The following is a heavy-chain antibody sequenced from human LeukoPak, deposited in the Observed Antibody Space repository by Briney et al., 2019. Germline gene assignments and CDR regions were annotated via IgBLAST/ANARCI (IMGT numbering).Heavy chain of an antibody. Sequence: ASETLSLTCTVSGGSITSDYWSWIRQPAGKGLEWIGRIFTSGSTTYNPSLKGRVTMSLDTSKNQFFLKLSSVTAADTAAYFCSRGGANDLWGQGTLVTVSS. J-gene: IGHJ5*02. CDR1: GGSITSDY. CDR3: SRGGANDL. V-gene: IGHV4-4*07. D-gene: IGHD4/OR15-4a*01. CDR2: IFTSGST.